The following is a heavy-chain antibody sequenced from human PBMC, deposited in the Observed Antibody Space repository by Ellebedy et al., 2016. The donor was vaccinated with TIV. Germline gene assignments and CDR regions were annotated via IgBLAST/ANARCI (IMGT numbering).Heavy chain of an antibody. CDR2: ISNSGRST. CDR3: AKTIVRWIQGSSDY. D-gene: IGHD5-18*01. CDR1: GFTFSSYA. Sequence: GESLKISCAASGFTFSSYAMSWVRQAPGKGLEWVSGISNSGRSTYYADSVKGRFTISRDNSKSTLYLQMNSLRAEDTAVYYCAKTIVRWIQGSSDYWGQGTLVTVSS. J-gene: IGHJ4*02. V-gene: IGHV3-23*01.